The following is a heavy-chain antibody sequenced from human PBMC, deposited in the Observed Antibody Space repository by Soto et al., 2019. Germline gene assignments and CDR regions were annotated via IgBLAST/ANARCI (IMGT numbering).Heavy chain of an antibody. D-gene: IGHD6-13*01. CDR2: INAGNGNT. V-gene: IGHV1-3*01. Sequence: ASVKVSCKASGYTFTSYAMHWVRQAPGQRLEWMGWINAGNGNTKYSQKFQGRVTITRDTSASTAYMELSSLRSEDTAVYYCAAPSSSSWPFDYWGQGTLVTVSS. CDR1: GYTFTSYA. J-gene: IGHJ4*02. CDR3: AAPSSSSWPFDY.